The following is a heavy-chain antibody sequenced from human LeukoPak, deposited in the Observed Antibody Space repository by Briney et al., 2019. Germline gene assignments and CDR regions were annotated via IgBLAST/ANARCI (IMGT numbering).Heavy chain of an antibody. V-gene: IGHV4-34*01. CDR1: GGSFSGYY. CDR2: INHSGST. D-gene: IGHD3-9*01. Sequence: SETLSLTCAVYGGSFSGYYWSWIRQPPGKGLEWIGEINHSGSTNFNPSLKSRVTISVDTSKNQFSLKLSSVTAAYTAVYYCARGGKYYDILTGYYYYYGMDVWGKGTTVTVSS. CDR3: ARGGKYYDILTGYYYYYGMDV. J-gene: IGHJ6*04.